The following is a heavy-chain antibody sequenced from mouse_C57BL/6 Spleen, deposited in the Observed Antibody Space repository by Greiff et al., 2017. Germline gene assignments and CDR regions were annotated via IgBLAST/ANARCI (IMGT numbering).Heavy chain of an antibody. Sequence: QVQLQQPGAELVKPGASVKLSCKASGYTFTSYWMPLVKQRPGQGLEWIGMIHPNSGSTNYNEKFKSKATLTVDKSSSTAYMQLSSLTSEDSAVYYCARDGYDGYDYWGQGTTLTVSS. CDR3: ARDGYDGYDY. V-gene: IGHV1-64*01. CDR2: IHPNSGST. J-gene: IGHJ2*01. CDR1: GYTFTSYW. D-gene: IGHD2-3*01.